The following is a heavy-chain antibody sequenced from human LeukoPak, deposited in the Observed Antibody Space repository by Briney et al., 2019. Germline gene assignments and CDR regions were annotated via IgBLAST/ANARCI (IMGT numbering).Heavy chain of an antibody. J-gene: IGHJ4*02. CDR3: LNEHGG. V-gene: IGHV1-2*02. CDR2: ISPASGAT. Sequence: ASVKVSCKASGYTFTGSYMHWVRQAPGQGFEWIGWISPASGATKYAQNFHGRVTLTTDTSITTAYMELSSLTSDDTASYYCLNEHGGWGQGTPVTVSS. CDR1: GYTFTGSY. D-gene: IGHD1-1*01.